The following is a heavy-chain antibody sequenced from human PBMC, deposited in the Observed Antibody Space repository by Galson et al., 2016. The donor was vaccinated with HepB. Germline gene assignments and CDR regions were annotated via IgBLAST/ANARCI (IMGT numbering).Heavy chain of an antibody. V-gene: IGHV3-53*01. CDR1: GFTVSDNY. J-gene: IGHJ4*02. CDR2: IYSDGRT. Sequence: SLRLSCAVSGFTVSDNYMSWVRQAPGKGLEWVSLIYSDGRTYYAEPAKGRFTISRDSTKNTVYLQMSSLRVEDSAVYYCASRLGYCRGGSCFGRYWGQGTLVTVSA. CDR3: ASRLGYCRGGSCFGRY. D-gene: IGHD2-15*01.